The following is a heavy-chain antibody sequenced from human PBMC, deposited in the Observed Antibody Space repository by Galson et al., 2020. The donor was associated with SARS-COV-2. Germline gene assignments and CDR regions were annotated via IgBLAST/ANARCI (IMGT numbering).Heavy chain of an antibody. CDR2: IYSEASST. D-gene: IGHD3-16*01. Sequence: GGSLRLSCAASGFTFSSYWMHWVRQAPGKGLVWVSRIYSEASSTSYADSVKGRFTISGDDAKNTLYLHMRSLRAEDTAVYYCARGDMRNDYFDYWGQGTLVTVSS. J-gene: IGHJ4*02. CDR1: GFTFSSYW. V-gene: IGHV3-74*01. CDR3: ARGDMRNDYFDY.